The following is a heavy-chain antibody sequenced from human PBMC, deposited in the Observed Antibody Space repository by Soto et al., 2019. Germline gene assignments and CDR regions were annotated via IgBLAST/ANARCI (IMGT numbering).Heavy chain of an antibody. J-gene: IGHJ4*02. CDR3: TSGGGTLGGSNRGY. Sequence: EVHLMESGGGLVEPGGSLRLSCAASAFSFNTTWMTWVRQAPGKGLEWIGRIRSNPEGGSTDYAPPVRGRFTISRDDSKNSLYAAMDGLKAGDTAVYYCTSGGGTLGGSNRGYWGQGTLVTVSS. CDR1: AFSFNTTW. D-gene: IGHD3-16*01. V-gene: IGHV3-15*01. CDR2: IRSNPEGGST.